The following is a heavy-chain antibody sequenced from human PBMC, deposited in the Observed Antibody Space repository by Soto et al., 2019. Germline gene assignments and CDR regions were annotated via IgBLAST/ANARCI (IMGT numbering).Heavy chain of an antibody. J-gene: IGHJ6*02. D-gene: IGHD3-10*02. CDR2: IYTSGRT. CDR1: GSFISSYY. Sequence: QVQLQESGPGLVKPSETLSLTCTVSGSFISSYYWSWIRQPAGKGLEWIGRIYTSGRTNYNPSLKSRVTMSVDTSKNQFALKLSSVTAADTAVYYCARILRSGMDVWCQGTTVTVSS. V-gene: IGHV4-4*07. CDR3: ARILRSGMDV.